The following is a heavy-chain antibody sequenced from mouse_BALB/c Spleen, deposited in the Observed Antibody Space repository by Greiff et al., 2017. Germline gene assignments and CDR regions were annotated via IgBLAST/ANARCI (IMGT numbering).Heavy chain of an antibody. V-gene: IGHV2-9*02. Sequence: VQLVESGPGLVAPSQSLSITCTVSGFSLTSYGVHWVRQPPGKGLEWLGVIWAGGSTNYNSALMSRLSISKDNSKSQVFLKMNSLQTDDTAMYYCARDYDGYYYAMDYWGQGTPVTVSS. J-gene: IGHJ4*01. D-gene: IGHD2-3*01. CDR3: ARDYDGYYYAMDY. CDR1: GFSLTSYG. CDR2: IWAGGST.